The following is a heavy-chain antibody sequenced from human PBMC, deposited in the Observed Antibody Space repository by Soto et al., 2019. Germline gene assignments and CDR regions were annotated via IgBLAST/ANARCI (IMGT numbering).Heavy chain of an antibody. CDR1: GGSFRNYY. D-gene: IGHD4-4*01. CDR2: IDDSGNA. CDR3: ARETRGHAVTLDN. Sequence: PSETLSLTCTVSGGSFRNYYWXWIRQPPGKGLEWIGYIDDSGNANYNPSLKSRVTISGGASKNQFSLLLSSMTAADTAVYYCARETRGHAVTLDNWGQGTQVTVSS. V-gene: IGHV4-59*01. J-gene: IGHJ4*02.